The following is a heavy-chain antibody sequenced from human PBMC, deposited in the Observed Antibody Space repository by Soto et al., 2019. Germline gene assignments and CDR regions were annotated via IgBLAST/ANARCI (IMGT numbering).Heavy chain of an antibody. V-gene: IGHV3-15*07. Sequence: GGSLRLSCAASGFTFSNAWLNWVRQAPGKGLEWVGRIKSNADGGTADYAAPVKGRFTISRDDSKNTLYLQMNSLKTEDTAVYYCTTYPNSGYATWGQGTLVTVSS. CDR2: IKSNADGGTA. J-gene: IGHJ5*02. D-gene: IGHD5-12*01. CDR1: GFTFSNAW. CDR3: TTYPNSGYAT.